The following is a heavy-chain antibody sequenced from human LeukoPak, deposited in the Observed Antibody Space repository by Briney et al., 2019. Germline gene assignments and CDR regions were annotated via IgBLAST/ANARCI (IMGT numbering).Heavy chain of an antibody. Sequence: SETLSLTCTVSGGSISSSSYYWGWIRQPPGKGLEWIGSIYYSGSPYYNPSLKSRVTISVDTSKNQFSLKLSSVTAADTAVYYCARGNSYYDSSGAFDYWGQGTLVTVSS. CDR3: ARGNSYYDSSGAFDY. V-gene: IGHV4-39*01. D-gene: IGHD3-22*01. CDR1: GGSISSSSYY. J-gene: IGHJ4*02. CDR2: IYYSGSP.